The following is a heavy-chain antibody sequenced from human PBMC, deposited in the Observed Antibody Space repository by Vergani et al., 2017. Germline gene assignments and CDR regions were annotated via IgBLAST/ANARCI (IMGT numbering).Heavy chain of an antibody. J-gene: IGHJ6*03. Sequence: EVQLVESGGGLVQPGGSLKLSCAASGFTFSGSAMHWVRQASGKGLEWVGRIRSKANSYATAYAASVKGRFTISRDDSKNTAYLQMNSLKTEDTAVYYCTKTTICGVVPMDVWGKGTTVTVSS. CDR1: GFTFSGSA. D-gene: IGHD3-3*01. CDR2: IRSKANSYAT. CDR3: TKTTICGVVPMDV. V-gene: IGHV3-73*01.